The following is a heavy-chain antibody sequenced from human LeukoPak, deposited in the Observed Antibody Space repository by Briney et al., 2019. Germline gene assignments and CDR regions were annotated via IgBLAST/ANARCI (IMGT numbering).Heavy chain of an antibody. CDR2: ISAYNGNT. Sequence: GASVKVSCKASGYTFTSYGISWVRQAPGQGLEWMGWISAYNGNTNYAQKLQGRVTITTDTSTSTAYMGLRSLRSDDTAVYYCARVRQQWLVPDYFDYWGQGTLVTVSS. CDR1: GYTFTSYG. CDR3: ARVRQQWLVPDYFDY. D-gene: IGHD6-19*01. V-gene: IGHV1-18*01. J-gene: IGHJ4*02.